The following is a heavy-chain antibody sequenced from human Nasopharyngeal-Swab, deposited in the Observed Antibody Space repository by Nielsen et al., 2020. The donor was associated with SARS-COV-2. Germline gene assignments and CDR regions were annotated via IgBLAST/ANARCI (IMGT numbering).Heavy chain of an antibody. Sequence: SLKIFCAASGFTFISYGLHWVRQAPGKGLEWVAFIWYDGVNKYYADSVKGRFTISRDNSKNTVFLQMNNLRVEDTAMYYCARDSNYYGSGSDAFNLWGQGTLVTVSS. CDR3: ARDSNYYGSGSDAFNL. V-gene: IGHV3-33*01. CDR2: IWYDGVNK. D-gene: IGHD3-10*01. J-gene: IGHJ3*01. CDR1: GFTFISYG.